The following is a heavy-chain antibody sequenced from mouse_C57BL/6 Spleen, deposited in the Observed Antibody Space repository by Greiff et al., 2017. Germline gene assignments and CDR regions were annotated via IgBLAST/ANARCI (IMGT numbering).Heavy chain of an antibody. J-gene: IGHJ3*01. Sequence: EVQLVESGGGLVKPGGSLKLSCAASGFTFSSYAMSWIRQTPEKRLEWVATISDGGSYTYYPDNVKGRFTISRDNAKNNLYRQMSHLKSEDTAMYYCAREGLRGFAYWGQGTLVTVSA. CDR1: GFTFSSYA. CDR3: AREGLRGFAY. V-gene: IGHV5-4*01. CDR2: ISDGGSYT. D-gene: IGHD2-4*01.